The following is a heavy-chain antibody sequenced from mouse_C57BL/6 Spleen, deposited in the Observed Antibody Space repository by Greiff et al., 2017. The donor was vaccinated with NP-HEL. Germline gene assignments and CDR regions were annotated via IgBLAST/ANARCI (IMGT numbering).Heavy chain of an antibody. V-gene: IGHV1-52*01. D-gene: IGHD1-1*01. CDR1: GYTFTSYW. CDR2: IDPSDSET. Sequence: QVHVKQSGAELVRPGSSVKLSCKASGYTFTSYWMHWVKQRPIQGLEWIGNIDPSDSETHYNQKFKDKATLTVDKSSSTAYMQLSSLTSEDSAVYYCARPGSSSWYFDVWGTGTTVTVSS. J-gene: IGHJ1*03. CDR3: ARPGSSSWYFDV.